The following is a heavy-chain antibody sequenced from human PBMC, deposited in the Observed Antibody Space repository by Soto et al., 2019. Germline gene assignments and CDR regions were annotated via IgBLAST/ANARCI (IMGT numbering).Heavy chain of an antibody. CDR2: ISGNGGST. V-gene: IGHV3-23*01. Sequence: GGSLRLSCAASGFTFSSYAMSWVRQAPGKGLEWVSAISGNGGSTYYADSVKGRFTISRDNSKNTLYLQMNSLRAEDTAVYYCAKIGGSYVIKDDAFDIWGQGTMVTVSS. CDR3: AKIGGSYVIKDDAFDI. CDR1: GFTFSSYA. D-gene: IGHD1-26*01. J-gene: IGHJ3*02.